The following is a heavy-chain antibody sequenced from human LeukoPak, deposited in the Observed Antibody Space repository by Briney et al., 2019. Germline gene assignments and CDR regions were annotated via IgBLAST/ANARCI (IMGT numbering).Heavy chain of an antibody. CDR2: ITVSGTT. J-gene: IGHJ4*02. Sequence: PGGSLRLSCAASGLTFTTYAMSWVRQAPGKGLEWVSGITVSGTTFYADSVKGRLTISRDNSKNTLYLQMNSLRAEDTAVYYCAKGDASAGGLFDFWGQGTLVTVSS. V-gene: IGHV3-23*01. D-gene: IGHD6-13*01. CDR3: AKGDASAGGLFDF. CDR1: GLTFTTYA.